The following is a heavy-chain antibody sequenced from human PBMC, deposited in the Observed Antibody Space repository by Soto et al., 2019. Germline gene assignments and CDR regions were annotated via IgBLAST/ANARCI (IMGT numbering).Heavy chain of an antibody. D-gene: IGHD1-26*01. CDR3: ARDGGRHSGGIDY. J-gene: IGHJ4*02. Sequence: QVQLVQSGAEVKKPGSSVKVSCKASGGTFSSYSINWVRQAPGQGLEWMGESIPIFGTANYAQKFQGRVTITADESTSTASMELSSLRSEDTAVYYCARDGGRHSGGIDYWGQGPLVTVSS. V-gene: IGHV1-69*01. CDR1: GGTFSSYS. CDR2: SIPIFGTA.